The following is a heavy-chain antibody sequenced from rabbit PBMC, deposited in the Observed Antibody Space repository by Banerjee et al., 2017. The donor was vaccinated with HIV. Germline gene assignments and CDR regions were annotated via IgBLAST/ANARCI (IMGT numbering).Heavy chain of an antibody. D-gene: IGHD1-1*01. V-gene: IGHV1S43*01. J-gene: IGHJ4*01. Sequence: QEQLEESGGGLVQPEGSLTLTCTASGFSFSNGYVMCWVRQAPGKGLELIACIYTDSDGTWYASWVNGRFTITRSTSLNTVTLQMTSLTAADTATYFCARGDTGSRHSPFNLWGPGTLVTVS. CDR1: GFSFSNGYV. CDR3: ARGDTGSRHSPFNL. CDR2: IYTDSDGT.